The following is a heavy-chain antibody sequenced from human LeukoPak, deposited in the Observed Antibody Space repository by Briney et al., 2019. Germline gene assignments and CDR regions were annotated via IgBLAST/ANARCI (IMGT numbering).Heavy chain of an antibody. D-gene: IGHD3-10*01. V-gene: IGHV3-74*01. Sequence: GGSLRLSCAASGFTFITYWMHWVRQVPGKGLVWVSRINSDGSRTNYVDSAKGRFTISRDNAKNTLFLQMNSLGAEDSAVYYCARGNFYSGSGSSPLDYWGQGTLVTVSS. CDR1: GFTFITYW. CDR2: INSDGSRT. CDR3: ARGNFYSGSGSSPLDY. J-gene: IGHJ4*02.